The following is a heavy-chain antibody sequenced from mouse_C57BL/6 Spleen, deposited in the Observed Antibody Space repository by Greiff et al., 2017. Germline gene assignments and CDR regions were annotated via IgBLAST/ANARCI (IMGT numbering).Heavy chain of an antibody. J-gene: IGHJ4*01. CDR3: ARGGEGYAMDY. CDR2: IYPGDGDT. V-gene: IGHV1-80*01. Sequence: VQLQQSGAELVKPGASVKISCKASGYAFSSYWMNWVKQRPGKGLEWIGQIYPGDGDTNYNGKFKVKATLTADKSSSTAYMPLSSLPSEDSAVYFCARGGEGYAMDYWGQGTSVTVSS. CDR1: GYAFSSYW.